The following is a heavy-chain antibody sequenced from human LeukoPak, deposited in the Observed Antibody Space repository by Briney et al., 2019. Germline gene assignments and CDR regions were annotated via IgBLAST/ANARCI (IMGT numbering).Heavy chain of an antibody. V-gene: IGHV1-18*01. J-gene: IGHJ4*02. Sequence: GASVKVSYKASGYTFTSYGISWVRQALGQGLEWMGWISAYNGNTNYAQKLQGRVTMTTDTSTSTAYMELRSLRSDDTAVYYCARAGRIAVAGKGDYWGQGTLVTVSS. CDR3: ARAGRIAVAGKGDY. D-gene: IGHD6-19*01. CDR1: GYTFTSYG. CDR2: ISAYNGNT.